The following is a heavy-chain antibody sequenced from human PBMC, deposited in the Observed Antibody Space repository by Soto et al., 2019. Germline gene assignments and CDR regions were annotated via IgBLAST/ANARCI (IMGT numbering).Heavy chain of an antibody. V-gene: IGHV3-21*01. Sequence: GGSLRLSCAASGFTFSSYSMNWVRQAPGKGLEWVSSISSSSSYIYYADSVKGRFTISRDNAKNSLYLQINSLRAEDTAVYYCARGDTTMVPNAFDYWGQGTLVTVS. CDR2: ISSSSSYI. CDR1: GFTFSSYS. D-gene: IGHD5-18*01. J-gene: IGHJ4*02. CDR3: ARGDTTMVPNAFDY.